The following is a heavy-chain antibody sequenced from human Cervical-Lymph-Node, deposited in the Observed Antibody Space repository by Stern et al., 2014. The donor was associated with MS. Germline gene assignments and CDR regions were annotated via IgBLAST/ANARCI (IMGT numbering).Heavy chain of an antibody. V-gene: IGHV3-11*01. D-gene: IGHD4-17*01. J-gene: IGHJ6*02. Sequence: VQLVESGGGLVKPGGSLRLSCAASGFTFSDYYMSWIRQAPGKGLEWVSDIRSSGSTIYYADSVKGRFTNSRDNAKNSLYLQMNSLRTEDTAVYYCARDLSRMTTVLQDGMDVWGQGTTVTFSS. CDR3: ARDLSRMTTVLQDGMDV. CDR2: IRSSGSTI. CDR1: GFTFSDYY.